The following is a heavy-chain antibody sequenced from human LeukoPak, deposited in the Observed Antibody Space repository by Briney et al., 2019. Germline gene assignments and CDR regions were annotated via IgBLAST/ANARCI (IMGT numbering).Heavy chain of an antibody. J-gene: IGHJ4*02. CDR1: GFTFSSYG. CDR3: TRVDSNSKQWRGSDY. V-gene: IGHV3-49*04. Sequence: PGGSLRLSCAASGFTFSSYGMHWVRQAPGKGLEWVGFIRSKAYGGTTEYAASVKGRFTISRDDSKSIAYLQMNSLKTEDTAVYYCTRVDSNSKQWRGSDYWGQGTLVTVSS. CDR2: IRSKAYGGTT. D-gene: IGHD6-19*01.